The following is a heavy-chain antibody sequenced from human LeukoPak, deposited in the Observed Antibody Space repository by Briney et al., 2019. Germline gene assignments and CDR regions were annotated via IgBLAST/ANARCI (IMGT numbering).Heavy chain of an antibody. J-gene: IGHJ5*02. CDR2: ISSSGSTI. D-gene: IGHD5-12*01. V-gene: IGHV3-11*04. CDR3: ARCGHRNWFDP. Sequence: GGSLRPSCAASRFTFSDYYMSWIRQAPGKGLEWVSYISSSGSTIYYADSVKGRLTISRDNAKNSLYLQMNSLRAEDTAVYYCARCGHRNWFDPWGRGTLVTVSS. CDR1: RFTFSDYY.